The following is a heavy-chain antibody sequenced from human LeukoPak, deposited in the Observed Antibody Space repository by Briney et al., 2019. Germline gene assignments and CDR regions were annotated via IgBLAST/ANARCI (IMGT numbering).Heavy chain of an antibody. CDR1: GFTFSSYA. J-gene: IGHJ6*02. Sequence: PGGSLRLSCAASGFTFSSYAMHWVRQAPGKGLEWVAVISYDGSNKYYADSVKGRFAISRDNSKNTLYLQMNSLRAEDTAVYYCARGSGGYYDSGRRYYYGMDVWGQGTTVTVSS. CDR3: ARGSGGYYDSGRRYYYGMDV. V-gene: IGHV3-30*03. D-gene: IGHD3-22*01. CDR2: ISYDGSNK.